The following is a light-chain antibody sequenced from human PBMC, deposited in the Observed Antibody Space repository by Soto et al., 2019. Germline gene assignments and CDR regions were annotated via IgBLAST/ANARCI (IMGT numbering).Light chain of an antibody. CDR1: QSLSYW. V-gene: IGKV1-5*03. CDR2: KAS. J-gene: IGKJ2*01. Sequence: DIQMTQSPSTLSASVGDTVTITCRASQSLSYWLAWYQQKPGQAPKLLIHKASTLEGGVLSRFSGSGSGTEFTLTISSLQPDDFATFYCQQYDRFPYTFGQGTKLEIK. CDR3: QQYDRFPYT.